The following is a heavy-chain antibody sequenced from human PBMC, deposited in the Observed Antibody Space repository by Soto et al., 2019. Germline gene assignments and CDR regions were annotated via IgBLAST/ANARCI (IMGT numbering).Heavy chain of an antibody. V-gene: IGHV3-7*03. CDR3: AITTSTVSYWFDP. J-gene: IGHJ5*02. Sequence: EIQLMQSGGGLARPGGSLRLSCAASGFSVSGYWMSWVRQAPGKGPEWVANIKEDGTEQHYVDSVKGRFTISRDNSENSLFLQMNNLRAEDSAIYYCAITTSTVSYWFDPWGPGTQVTVSS. CDR2: IKEDGTEQ. D-gene: IGHD4-4*01. CDR1: GFSVSGYW.